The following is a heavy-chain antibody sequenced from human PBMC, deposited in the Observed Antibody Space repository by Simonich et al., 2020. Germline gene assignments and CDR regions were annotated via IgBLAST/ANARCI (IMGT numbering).Heavy chain of an antibody. D-gene: IGHD6-13*01. Sequence: EVQLVESGGGLVKPGGSLRLSCAASGFTFSSYSMNWVRQAPGKGVEWVSSISSSSSYRDSADSVKGRFTISRDNAKNSLYLQMNSLRAEDTAVYYCARDSSSWYYFDYWGQGTLVTVSS. J-gene: IGHJ4*02. CDR3: ARDSSSWYYFDY. V-gene: IGHV3-21*01. CDR1: GFTFSSYS. CDR2: ISSSSSYR.